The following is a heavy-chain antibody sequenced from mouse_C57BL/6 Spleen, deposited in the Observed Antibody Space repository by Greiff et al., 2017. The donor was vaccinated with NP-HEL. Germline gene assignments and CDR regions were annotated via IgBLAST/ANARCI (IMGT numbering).Heavy chain of an antibody. J-gene: IGHJ3*01. V-gene: IGHV1-85*01. D-gene: IGHD2-5*01. CDR1: GYTFTSYD. CDR2: IYPRDGST. Sequence: QVQLQQSGPELVKPGASVKLSCKASGYTFTSYDINWVKQRPGQGLEWIGWIYPRDGSTKYNEKFKGKATLTVDTSSSTAYMELHSLTSEDSAVYFCARRHYSNYLAWFAYWGQGTLVTVSA. CDR3: ARRHYSNYLAWFAY.